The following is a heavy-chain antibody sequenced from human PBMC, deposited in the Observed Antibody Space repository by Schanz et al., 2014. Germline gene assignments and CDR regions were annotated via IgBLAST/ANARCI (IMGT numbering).Heavy chain of an antibody. Sequence: EVQLVESGGGLVQPGGSLRLSCAASGFSLSSYAMYWVRQAPGRGLEYVSAISSNGAGTNYANSVRGRFTISRDNSKNTLYLQMNSLRSEDTAVYYCTRDRGALINHNDALDLWGQGTMVSVSS. V-gene: IGHV3-64*01. D-gene: IGHD3-16*01. CDR2: ISSNGAGT. CDR3: TRDRGALINHNDALDL. CDR1: GFSLSSYA. J-gene: IGHJ3*01.